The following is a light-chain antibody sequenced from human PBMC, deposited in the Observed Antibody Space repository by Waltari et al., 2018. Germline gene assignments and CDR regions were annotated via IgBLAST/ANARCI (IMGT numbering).Light chain of an antibody. CDR2: KAS. J-gene: IGKJ1*01. Sequence: DIQMTQSPSSLSASVGDTVTITCRASQSISSWLDWYQQKPGKAPKLLIYKASSLQSGVPSRFSGSGSGTEFTLTISSLQPEDFATYYCLQYSSSWTFGQGTKVEIK. CDR1: QSISSW. V-gene: IGKV1-12*01. CDR3: LQYSSSWT.